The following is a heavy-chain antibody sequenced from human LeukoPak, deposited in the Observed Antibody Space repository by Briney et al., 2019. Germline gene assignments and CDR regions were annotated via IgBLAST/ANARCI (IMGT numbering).Heavy chain of an antibody. CDR3: ARDSDLGYCSGGSCNYYFDY. CDR1: GFTFSSHW. J-gene: IGHJ4*02. CDR2: IKQDGSVI. D-gene: IGHD2-15*01. Sequence: GGSLRLSCAASGFTFSSHWMTWVRQAPGKGLEFMANIKQDGSVINYVDSVRGRFTISRDNAKNSLYLHMNSLRAEDTAVYYCARDSDLGYCSGGSCNYYFDYWGQGTLVTVSS. V-gene: IGHV3-7*01.